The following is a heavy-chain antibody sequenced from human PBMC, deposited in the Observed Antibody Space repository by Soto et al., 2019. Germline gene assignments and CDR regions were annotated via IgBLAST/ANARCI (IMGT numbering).Heavy chain of an antibody. Sequence: QVQLQESGPGLVKPSQTLSLTCTVSGGSISSCGYYWSWIRQHPGKGLEWIGYIYYSGSTYYNPSLKSRVTISVDTSKNQFSLKLSSVTAADTAVYYCARDKGYGEGFYYWGQGTLVTVSS. D-gene: IGHD4-17*01. CDR3: ARDKGYGEGFYY. J-gene: IGHJ4*02. CDR2: IYYSGST. V-gene: IGHV4-31*03. CDR1: GGSISSCGYY.